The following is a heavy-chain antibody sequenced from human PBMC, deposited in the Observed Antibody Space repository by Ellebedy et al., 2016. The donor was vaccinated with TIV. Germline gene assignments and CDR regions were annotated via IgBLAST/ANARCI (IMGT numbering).Heavy chain of an antibody. Sequence: GESLKISCAASGFTFNSQPMTWVRQAPGKGLEWVSTISDRAGSHYANSVRGRFTFSRDDSKNTLYLQMESLRAEDTAVYYCARESCNNITCYFDYWGLGTLVTVSS. V-gene: IGHV3-23*01. J-gene: IGHJ4*02. CDR2: ISDRAGS. CDR1: GFTFNSQP. CDR3: ARESCNNITCYFDY. D-gene: IGHD2/OR15-2a*01.